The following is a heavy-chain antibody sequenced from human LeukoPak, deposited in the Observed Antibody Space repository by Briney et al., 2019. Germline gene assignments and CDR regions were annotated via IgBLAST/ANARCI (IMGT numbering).Heavy chain of an antibody. J-gene: IGHJ4*02. CDR1: GGSINSYY. CDR3: ARGRGSSWYYFDY. CDR2: IYASGNT. D-gene: IGHD6-13*01. V-gene: IGHV4-4*07. Sequence: SETLSLTCTVSGGSINSYYWSWVRQPAGKGLEWIGRIYASGNTNYNPSLKGRVTMSLDTSKNQFSLNLSSVTAADTAVYYYARGRGSSWYYFDYWGRGTLVTVSS.